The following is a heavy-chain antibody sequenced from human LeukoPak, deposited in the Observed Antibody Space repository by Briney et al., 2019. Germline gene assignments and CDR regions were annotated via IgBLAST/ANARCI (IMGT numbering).Heavy chain of an antibody. Sequence: GGSLRLSCAASGFTVSSNYMNWVRQAPGKGLEWVSVIYSGGSTNYADSVKGRFTISRDNSKNTVYLQMNSLRAEDTAVYYCAREPYCSGRSWYHAFDIWGQGTMVTVSS. CDR2: IYSGGST. CDR3: AREPYCSGRSWYHAFDI. V-gene: IGHV3-53*01. D-gene: IGHD2-15*01. J-gene: IGHJ3*02. CDR1: GFTVSSNY.